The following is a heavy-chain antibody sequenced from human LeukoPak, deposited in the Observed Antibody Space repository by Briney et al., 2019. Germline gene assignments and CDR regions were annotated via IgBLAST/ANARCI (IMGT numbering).Heavy chain of an antibody. CDR1: GFTFSSYA. Sequence: PGGSLRLSCAASGFTFSSYAISWVRQAPGKGLEWVSAVSGSGDNTYYADSVRGRFTISRDNSKNTLYLQMNSLRAEDTAVYYCARDRNSYGYWGQGTLVTVSS. V-gene: IGHV3-23*01. J-gene: IGHJ4*02. CDR3: ARDRNSYGY. CDR2: VSGSGDNT. D-gene: IGHD5-18*01.